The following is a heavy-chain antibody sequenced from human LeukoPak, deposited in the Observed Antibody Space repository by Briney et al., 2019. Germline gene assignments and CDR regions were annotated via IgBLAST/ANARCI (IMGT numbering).Heavy chain of an antibody. V-gene: IGHV3-53*01. D-gene: IGHD3-22*01. CDR2: IYSGGST. CDR3: AGGRVRYYYDSSGPVDY. J-gene: IGHJ4*02. CDR1: GFTVSSNY. Sequence: GGSLRLSCAASGFTVSSNYMSWVRQAPGKGLEWVSVIYSGGSTYYADSVKGRFTISRDNSKNTLYLQMNSLRAEDTAVYYCAGGRVRYYYDSSGPVDYWGQGTLVTVSS.